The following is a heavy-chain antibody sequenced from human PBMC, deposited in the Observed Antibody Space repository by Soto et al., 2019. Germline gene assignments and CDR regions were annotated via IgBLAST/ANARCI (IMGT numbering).Heavy chain of an antibody. D-gene: IGHD6-6*01. CDR1: GDSISNGYY. V-gene: IGHV4-38-2*02. CDR3: ARERSSSSSAGVWFDP. CDR2: IYHTGTT. J-gene: IGHJ5*02. Sequence: SETLSLTCAVSGDSISNGYYWAWIRQPPGKGLEWVASIYHTGTTYYNPSLTSRVTISVDTSKNQFSLRLSSVTAADSAVYYCARERSSSSSAGVWFDPWGQGTLVTVSS.